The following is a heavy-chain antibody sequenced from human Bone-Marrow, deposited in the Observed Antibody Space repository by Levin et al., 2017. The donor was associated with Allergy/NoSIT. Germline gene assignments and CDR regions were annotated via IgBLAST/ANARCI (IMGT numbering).Heavy chain of an antibody. CDR1: GYIFRNYD. CDR3: ARGGIAVAAGFDWYLDI. D-gene: IGHD6-19*01. Sequence: ASVKVSCKASGYIFRNYDINWVRQATGQGLEWMGYMNPDSGETGYAQKFQGRVTLTRNTDSSTAYMELNSLRSDDTAVYYCARGGIAVAAGFDWYLDIWGRGTLVTVFS. J-gene: IGHJ2*01. V-gene: IGHV1-8*01. CDR2: MNPDSGET.